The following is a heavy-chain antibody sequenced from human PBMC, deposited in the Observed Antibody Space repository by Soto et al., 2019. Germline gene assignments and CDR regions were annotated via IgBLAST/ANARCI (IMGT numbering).Heavy chain of an antibody. Sequence: QLQLQESGPGLVKPSETLSLTCTVSGGSISSSSYYWGWIRQPPGKGLEWIGSIYYSGSTYYNPSLKSRVTISVDTCKNQFSLKLTSMTAADTAVYYCARRFWLAGSGDYYMDVWGKGTTVTVSS. V-gene: IGHV4-39*01. CDR2: IYYSGST. J-gene: IGHJ6*03. CDR1: GGSISSSSYY. CDR3: ARRFWLAGSGDYYMDV. D-gene: IGHD3-3*01.